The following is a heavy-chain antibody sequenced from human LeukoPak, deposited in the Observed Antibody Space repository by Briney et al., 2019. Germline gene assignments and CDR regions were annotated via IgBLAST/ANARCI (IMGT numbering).Heavy chain of an antibody. J-gene: IGHJ3*02. CDR1: GFTIATYA. V-gene: IGHV3-23*01. D-gene: IGHD2-8*02. CDR3: AKLLVPTRLFDAFDI. Sequence: PGGSLRLSCAASGFTIATYAITWVRQAPGKGLEWVSTISGSGGSTYYADSVKGRFTISRDSSKNTLYLQMNSLRAEDTAIYYCAKLLVPTRLFDAFDIWGQGTMVTVSS. CDR2: ISGSGGST.